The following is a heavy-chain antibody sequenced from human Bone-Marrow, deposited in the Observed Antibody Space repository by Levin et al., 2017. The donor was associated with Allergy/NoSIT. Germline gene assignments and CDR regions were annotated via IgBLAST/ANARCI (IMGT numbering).Heavy chain of an antibody. V-gene: IGHV1-2*02. CDR3: ARLVALDPDAFDM. J-gene: IGHJ3*02. CDR1: GYTLTDQY. Sequence: ASVKVSCKASGYTLTDQYIHWVRQAPGQGLEWVGWINPDSGGTKYAQKFQGRVTMTRDTSITTAYMEVSRLRSDDTAVYYCARLVALDPDAFDMWGQGTMVTVSS. CDR2: INPDSGGT.